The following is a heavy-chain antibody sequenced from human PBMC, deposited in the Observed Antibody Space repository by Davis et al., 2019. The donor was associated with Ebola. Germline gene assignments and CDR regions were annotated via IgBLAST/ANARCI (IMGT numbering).Heavy chain of an antibody. CDR2: IYYSGST. Sequence: MPSETLSLTCTVSGGSISSYYWSWIRQPPGKGLEWIGYIYYSGSTNYNPSLKSRVTISVDTSKNQFSLKLSSVTAADTAVYYCARQRRLRLGELSGHFDYWGQGTLVTVSS. J-gene: IGHJ4*02. D-gene: IGHD3-16*02. CDR1: GGSISSYY. V-gene: IGHV4-59*01. CDR3: ARQRRLRLGELSGHFDY.